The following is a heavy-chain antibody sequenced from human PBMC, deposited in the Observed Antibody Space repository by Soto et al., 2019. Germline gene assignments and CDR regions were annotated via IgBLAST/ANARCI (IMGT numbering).Heavy chain of an antibody. CDR2: INQSGTT. V-gene: IGHV4-34*01. J-gene: IGHJ6*02. Sequence: SETLSLTCAVGCGSFREYYWSWIRQPPGKGLEWIGEINQSGTTHYNPSLKRRLNITIDTPKNQFSLKLTSVTAADTATYYCARDIITVIGGQIYYYFGMDVWGQGTTVTVSS. D-gene: IGHD3-10*01. CDR1: CGSFREYY. CDR3: ARDIITVIGGQIYYYFGMDV.